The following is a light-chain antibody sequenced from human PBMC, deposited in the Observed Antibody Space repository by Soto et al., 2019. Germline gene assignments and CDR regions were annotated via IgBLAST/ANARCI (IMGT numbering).Light chain of an antibody. CDR1: QSISSW. CDR2: DAS. Sequence: DIQMTQSPSTLSASVGDRVTITCRASQSISSWLAWYQQKPGKAPKLLIYDASSLQSGVPSRFSGSASGTDFTLTISSLHPDDFATYYCQEYNNYWTFGQGTKVDIK. CDR3: QEYNNYWT. V-gene: IGKV1-5*01. J-gene: IGKJ1*01.